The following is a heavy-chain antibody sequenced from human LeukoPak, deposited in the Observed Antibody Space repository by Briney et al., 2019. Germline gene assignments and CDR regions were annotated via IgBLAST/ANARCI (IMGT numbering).Heavy chain of an antibody. CDR1: GFTFSSYA. D-gene: IGHD3-3*01. Sequence: GGSLRLSCAASGFTFSSYAMSWVRQAPGKGLEWVSAVSGSGGSTYYADSVKGRFTISRDNSKNTLYLQMNSLRAEDTAVYYCAKVPVFSLTISEVVTDDAFDIWGQGTIVTVSS. CDR3: AKVPVFSLTISEVVTDDAFDI. CDR2: VSGSGGST. J-gene: IGHJ3*02. V-gene: IGHV3-23*01.